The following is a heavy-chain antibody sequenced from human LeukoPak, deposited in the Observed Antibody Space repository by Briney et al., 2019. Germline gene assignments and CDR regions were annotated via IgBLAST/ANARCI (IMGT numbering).Heavy chain of an antibody. CDR3: AREGRGYSYAFEY. CDR2: INSDGSST. CDR1: GFTFSSYW. J-gene: IGHJ4*02. Sequence: GGSLRLSCAASGFTFSSYWMHWVRQAPGKGLVWVSRINSDGSSTSYADSVKGRFTISRDNGQNTLYLQMNSLRAEDTAVYYCAREGRGYSYAFEYWGQGTLVTVSS. V-gene: IGHV3-74*01. D-gene: IGHD5-18*01.